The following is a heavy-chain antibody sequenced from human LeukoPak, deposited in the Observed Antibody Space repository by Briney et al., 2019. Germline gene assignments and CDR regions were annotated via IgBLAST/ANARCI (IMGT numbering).Heavy chain of an antibody. CDR2: ISRSGDSI. J-gene: IGHJ4*02. Sequence: GGSLRLSCSASGFTFSSYAMHWVRQAPGRGLEYVSAISRSGDSIYYADSVKGRISISRDNSKNTLYLQMSSLRAEDTAVYYCVKGTYTAAHWGQGTLVTVSS. CDR1: GFTFSSYA. CDR3: VKGTYTAAH. V-gene: IGHV3-64D*06. D-gene: IGHD1-14*01.